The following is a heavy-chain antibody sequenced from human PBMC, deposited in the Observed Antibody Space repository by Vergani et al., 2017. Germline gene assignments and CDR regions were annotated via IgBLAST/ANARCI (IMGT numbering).Heavy chain of an antibody. CDR2: ISGIGGST. Sequence: EVQLLESGGGLVQPGGSLRLSCASSGFTFSSYAMSWVRQAPGKGLEWVPAISGIGGSTYYADSVKGRFTISRDNSKNTLYLQMNSLRAEDTAVYYCAKVTARSSGCHYFDYWGQGTLVTVSS. CDR1: GFTFSSYA. CDR3: AKVTARSSGCHYFDY. D-gene: IGHD6-19*01. J-gene: IGHJ4*02. V-gene: IGHV3-23*01.